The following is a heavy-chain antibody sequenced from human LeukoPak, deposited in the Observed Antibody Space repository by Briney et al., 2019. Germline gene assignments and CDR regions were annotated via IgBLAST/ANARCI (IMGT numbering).Heavy chain of an antibody. Sequence: SETLSLTCTVSGGSISSYYWRWIRQPPGKGLEWIGYIYYSGSTNYNPSLKSRVTISVDTSKNQFSLKLSSVTAADTAVYYCARRITIFGVVDYWGQGTLVTVSS. CDR3: ARRITIFGVVDY. V-gene: IGHV4-59*01. CDR1: GGSISSYY. J-gene: IGHJ4*02. CDR2: IYYSGST. D-gene: IGHD3-3*01.